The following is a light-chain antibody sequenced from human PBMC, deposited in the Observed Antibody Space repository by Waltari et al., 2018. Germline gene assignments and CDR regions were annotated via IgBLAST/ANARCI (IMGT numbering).Light chain of an antibody. CDR1: NNNVGYEG. V-gene: IGLV10-54*04. CDR3: SAWDRSLSAWV. J-gene: IGLJ3*02. CDR2: RNN. Sequence: QAGLTQPPSVSKDLRQTATLTCTGNNNNVGYEGATWLQQHQGNPPKLLFYRNNNRPSGISERFSASRSGSTASLTITGLQPEDEADYYCSAWDRSLSAWVFGGGTKLTVL.